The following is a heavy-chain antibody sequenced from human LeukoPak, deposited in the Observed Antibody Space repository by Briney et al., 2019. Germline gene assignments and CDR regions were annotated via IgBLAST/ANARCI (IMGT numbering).Heavy chain of an antibody. CDR2: ISAYNGNT. V-gene: IGHV1-18*01. CDR3: ARGRGRIAAAGTIDY. CDR1: GYTFTSYG. D-gene: IGHD6-13*01. Sequence: ASVKVSCKASGYTFTSYGISWVRQAPGQGLEWMGWISAYNGNTNYAQKLQGRVTMTTDTSTSTACMELRSLRSDDTAVYYCARGRGRIAAAGTIDYWGQGTLVTVSS. J-gene: IGHJ4*02.